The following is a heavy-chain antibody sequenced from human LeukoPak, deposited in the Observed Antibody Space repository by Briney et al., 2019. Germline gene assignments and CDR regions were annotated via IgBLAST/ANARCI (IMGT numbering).Heavy chain of an antibody. D-gene: IGHD3-22*01. V-gene: IGHV4-30-4*01. J-gene: IGHJ2*01. CDR2: IYYSGST. CDR1: GGSISSGDYY. Sequence: SQTLSLTCTVSGGSISSGDYYWRWIRQPPGKGLEWIVYIYYSGSTYYNPSLKSRVTISVDTSKNQFSLKLSSVTAADTAVYYCARVREDSSGYYDWYFDLWGRGTLVTVSS. CDR3: ARVREDSSGYYDWYFDL.